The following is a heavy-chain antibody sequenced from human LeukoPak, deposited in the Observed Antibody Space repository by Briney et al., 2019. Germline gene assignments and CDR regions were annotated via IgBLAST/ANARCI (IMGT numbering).Heavy chain of an antibody. CDR1: GYTFTSYS. J-gene: IGHJ3*02. CDR3: ARDAPDIVVVPAARLTAFDI. D-gene: IGHD2-2*01. V-gene: IGHV1-18*01. Sequence: ASVKVSCKASGYTFTSYSITWVRQAPGQGLEWMGWISAYNGNTNYAQKLQGRVTMTTDTSTSTAYMELRSLRSDDTAVYYCARDAPDIVVVPAARLTAFDIWGQGTMVTVSS. CDR2: ISAYNGNT.